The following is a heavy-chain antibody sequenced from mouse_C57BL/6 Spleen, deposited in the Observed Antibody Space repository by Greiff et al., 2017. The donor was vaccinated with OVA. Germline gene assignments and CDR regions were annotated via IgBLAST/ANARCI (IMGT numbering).Heavy chain of an antibody. CDR2: IYPGSGST. CDR3: ARQGWDDYDGGYAMDY. J-gene: IGHJ4*01. Sequence: QVQLQQPGAELVKPGASVKMSCKASGYTFTSYWITWVKQRPGQGLEWIGDIYPGSGSTNYNEKFKSKATLTVDTSSSTAYMQLSSLTSEDSAVYYGARQGWDDYDGGYAMDYWGQGTSVTVSS. D-gene: IGHD2-4*01. CDR1: GYTFTSYW. V-gene: IGHV1-55*01.